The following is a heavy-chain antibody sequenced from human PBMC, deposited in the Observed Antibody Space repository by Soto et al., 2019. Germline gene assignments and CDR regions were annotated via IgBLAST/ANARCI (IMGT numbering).Heavy chain of an antibody. J-gene: IGHJ4*02. D-gene: IGHD2-21*01. CDR1: GFTFSSYG. V-gene: IGHV3-30*18. CDR3: AKDRGGGGEIDY. CDR2: ISYDGSNK. Sequence: QSGGSLRLSCAASGFTFSSYGMHWVRQAPGKGLEWVAVISYDGSNKYYADSVKGRFTISRDNSKNTLYLQMNSLRAEDTAVYYCAKDRGGGGEIDYWGQGTMVTVYS.